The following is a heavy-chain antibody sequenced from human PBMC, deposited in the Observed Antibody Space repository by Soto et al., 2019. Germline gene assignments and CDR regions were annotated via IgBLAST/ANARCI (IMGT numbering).Heavy chain of an antibody. Sequence: SVKVSCKASGGTFSSDAISWVRQAPGQGLEWMGGIIPIFGTANYAQKFQGRVTITADESTSTAYMELSSLRSEDTAVYYCARAKRGYSYGYSPGAFDIWGQGTMVTVSS. V-gene: IGHV1-69*13. J-gene: IGHJ3*02. D-gene: IGHD5-18*01. CDR1: GGTFSSDA. CDR3: ARAKRGYSYGYSPGAFDI. CDR2: IIPIFGTA.